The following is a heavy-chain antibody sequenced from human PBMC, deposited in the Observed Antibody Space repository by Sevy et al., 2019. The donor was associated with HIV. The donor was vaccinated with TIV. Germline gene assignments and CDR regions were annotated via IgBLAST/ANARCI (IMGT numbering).Heavy chain of an antibody. Sequence: SETLSLTCTVYSGSFSDFYWNWIRQSPGKGLEWIGEINNREVTNYNPSLKSRFTISADASNRQFSLKLTSVTAADTVVYYCVRFDTKIKIFGVPRGAYWGPGTLVTVSS. CDR1: SGSFSDFY. CDR2: INNREVT. D-gene: IGHD3-3*01. V-gene: IGHV4-34*01. CDR3: VRFDTKIKIFGVPRGAY. J-gene: IGHJ4*02.